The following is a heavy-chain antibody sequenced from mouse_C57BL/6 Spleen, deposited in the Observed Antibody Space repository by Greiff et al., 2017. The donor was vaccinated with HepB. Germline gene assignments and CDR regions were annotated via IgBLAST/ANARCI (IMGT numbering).Heavy chain of an antibody. CDR3: ARGWPSWVAY. CDR2: ISYSGST. CDR1: GYSITSGYD. D-gene: IGHD2-3*01. Sequence: ESGPGMVKPSQSLSLTCTVTGYSITSGYDWHWIRHFPGNKLEWMGYISYSGSTNYNPSLKSRISITHDTSKNHFFLKLNSVTTEDTATYYCARGWPSWVAYWGQGTLVTVSA. J-gene: IGHJ3*01. V-gene: IGHV3-1*01.